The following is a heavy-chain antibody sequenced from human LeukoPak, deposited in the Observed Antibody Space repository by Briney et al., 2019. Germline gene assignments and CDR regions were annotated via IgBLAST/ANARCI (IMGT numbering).Heavy chain of an antibody. CDR3: ARVITFGGVIVSDYYFDY. Sequence: SETLSLTCTVSGGSISSSSYYWGWIRQPPGKGLEWIGSIYYSGSTYYNPSLKSRVTISVDTSKNQFSLKLSSVTAADTAVYYCARVITFGGVIVSDYYFDYWGQGTLVTVSS. CDR2: IYYSGST. V-gene: IGHV4-39*07. CDR1: GGSISSSSYY. J-gene: IGHJ4*02. D-gene: IGHD3-16*02.